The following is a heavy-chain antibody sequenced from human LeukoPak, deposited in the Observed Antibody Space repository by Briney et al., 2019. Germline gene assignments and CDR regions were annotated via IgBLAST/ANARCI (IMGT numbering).Heavy chain of an antibody. CDR3: ARDEEREQQLAYDAFDI. CDR2: ISSSSWYI. D-gene: IGHD6-13*01. V-gene: IGHV3-21*01. CDR1: GFTFRSYS. J-gene: IGHJ3*02. Sequence: GGSLRLSCAACGFTFRSYSMIWVRQAPGRGVVWVTSISSSSWYIYYADSVKGRFTISRDNAKTTLYLQMNSLTADATAVYYCARDEEREQQLAYDAFDIWGQGTLVTVSS.